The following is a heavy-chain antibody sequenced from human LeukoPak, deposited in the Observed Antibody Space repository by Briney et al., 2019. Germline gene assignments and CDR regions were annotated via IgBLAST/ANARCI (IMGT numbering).Heavy chain of an antibody. Sequence: GGSLRLSCAGSGFTFTNAYMTWVRQAPGKGLEWVGRIKSKVDGGTTDYAAHVKGRFSISRDDSTNTVNLQMNSLRTKDAAVYYCTTDAGYSSRWYNYWGQGTLVTVAS. CDR2: IKSKVDGGTT. CDR1: GFTFTNAY. D-gene: IGHD6-13*01. V-gene: IGHV3-15*01. CDR3: TTDAGYSSRWYNY. J-gene: IGHJ4*02.